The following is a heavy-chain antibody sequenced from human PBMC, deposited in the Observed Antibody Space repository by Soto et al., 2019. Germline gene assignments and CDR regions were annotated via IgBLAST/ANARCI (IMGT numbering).Heavy chain of an antibody. CDR3: ARGPKYYYGSGRYYYYGMDV. CDR1: GFTFSSYA. D-gene: IGHD3-10*01. J-gene: IGHJ6*02. CDR2: ISYDGSNK. V-gene: IGHV3-30-3*01. Sequence: QVQLVESGGGVVQPGRSLRLSCAASGFTFSSYAMHWVRQAPGKGLEWVAVISYDGSNKYYADSVKGRFTISRDNSKNTLYLRMNSLRAEDTAVYYCARGPKYYYGSGRYYYYGMDVWGQGTTVTVSS.